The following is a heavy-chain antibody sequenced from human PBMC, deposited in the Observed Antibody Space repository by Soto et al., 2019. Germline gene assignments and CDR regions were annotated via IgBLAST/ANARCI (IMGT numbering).Heavy chain of an antibody. CDR1: GFTFSSYS. CDR3: ASWANSGGYYYYYMDV. D-gene: IGHD1-1*01. CDR2: ISSSSSYI. J-gene: IGHJ6*03. V-gene: IGHV3-21*01. Sequence: GGSLRLSCAASGFTFSSYSMNWVRQAPGKGLEWVSSISSSSSYIYYADSVKGRFTISRDNAKNSLYLQMNSLRAEDTAVYYWASWANSGGYYYYYMDVWGKGTTVTVSS.